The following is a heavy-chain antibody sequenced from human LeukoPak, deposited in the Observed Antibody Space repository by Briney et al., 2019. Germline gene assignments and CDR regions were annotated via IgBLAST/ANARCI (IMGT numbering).Heavy chain of an antibody. D-gene: IGHD6-19*01. CDR1: AGSITNYF. J-gene: IGHJ4*02. CDR2: IRYNGGS. V-gene: IGHV4-59*03. Sequence: SETLSLTCTVSAGSITNYFWTWVRQSPGKGLEWIGYIRYNGGSDSNPSLKSRVTISLDTWNNQFSLRLTSVTAEDTAVYYCAGGELAGTGYWGQGNLVTVSS. CDR3: AGGELAGTGY.